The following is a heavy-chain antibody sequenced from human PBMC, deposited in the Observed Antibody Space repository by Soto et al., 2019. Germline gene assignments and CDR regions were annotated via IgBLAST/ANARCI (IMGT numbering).Heavy chain of an antibody. V-gene: IGHV4-34*01. Sequence: KPSETLSLTCAVYGGSFSGYYWSWIRQPPGKGLEWIGEINHSGSTNYNPSLKSRVTISVDTSKNQFSLKLSSVTAADTAVYYCARAPPFQYYDILTGYYSYGMDVWGQGTTVTVSS. J-gene: IGHJ6*02. D-gene: IGHD3-9*01. CDR2: INHSGST. CDR1: GGSFSGYY. CDR3: ARAPPFQYYDILTGYYSYGMDV.